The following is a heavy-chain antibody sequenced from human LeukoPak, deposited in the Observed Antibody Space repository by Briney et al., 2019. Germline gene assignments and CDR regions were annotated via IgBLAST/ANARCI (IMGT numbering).Heavy chain of an antibody. CDR2: IYYSGST. CDR1: GGSISSGGYY. D-gene: IGHD3-3*01. J-gene: IGHJ6*02. V-gene: IGHV4-31*03. Sequence: SETLSLTCTVSGGSISSGGYYWSWIRQHPGKGLEWIGYIYYSGSTYYNPSLKSRVTISVDTSKNQFSLKLSSVTAADTAVYYCARDQGPTYYDFWSGSYRRDYYYGMDVWGQGTTVTVSS. CDR3: ARDQGPTYYDFWSGSYRRDYYYGMDV.